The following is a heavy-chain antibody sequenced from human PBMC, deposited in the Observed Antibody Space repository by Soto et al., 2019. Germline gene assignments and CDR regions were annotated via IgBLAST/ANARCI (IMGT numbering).Heavy chain of an antibody. V-gene: IGHV3-23*01. J-gene: IGHJ6*02. Sequence: PGGSLRLSCAASGFTFSSYAMSWVRQAPGKGLEWVSAISGSGGSTYYADSVKGRFTISRDNSKNTLYLQMNSLRAEDTAVYYCAKFFPRSSSWPNYYYGMDVWGQGTTVTVSS. CDR2: ISGSGGST. D-gene: IGHD6-13*01. CDR1: GFTFSSYA. CDR3: AKFFPRSSSWPNYYYGMDV.